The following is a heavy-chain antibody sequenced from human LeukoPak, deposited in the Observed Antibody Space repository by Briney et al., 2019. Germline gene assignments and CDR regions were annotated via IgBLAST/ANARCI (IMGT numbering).Heavy chain of an antibody. J-gene: IGHJ6*02. V-gene: IGHV4-39*07. CDR3: ARVVDTAMARTYYGMDV. Sequence: PSETLSLTCTVSGGSISSSSDYWGWIRQPPGKGLEWIGSIYYSGSTYYNPSLKSRVAISVDTSNNQFSLRLSSVTAADTAVYYCARVVDTAMARTYYGMDVWGQGTTVTVSS. D-gene: IGHD5-18*01. CDR2: IYYSGST. CDR1: GGSISSSSDY.